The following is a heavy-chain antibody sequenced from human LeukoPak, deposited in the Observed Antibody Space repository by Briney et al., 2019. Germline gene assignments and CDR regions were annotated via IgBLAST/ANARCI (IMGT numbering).Heavy chain of an antibody. CDR2: INPNSGGT. V-gene: IGHV1-2*06. Sequence: ASVKVSCKASGYAFISYHISWVRQAPGQGLEWMGRINPNSGGTNYAQKFQGRVTMTRDTSISTAYMELSRLRSDDTAVYYCARDSLRAAAADYHFPSWGQGTLVTVSS. J-gene: IGHJ4*02. CDR1: GYAFISYH. CDR3: ARDSLRAAAADYHFPS. D-gene: IGHD6-13*01.